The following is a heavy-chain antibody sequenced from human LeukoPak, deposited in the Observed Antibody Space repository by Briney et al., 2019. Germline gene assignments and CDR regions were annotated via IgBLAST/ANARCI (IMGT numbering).Heavy chain of an antibody. CDR2: IYYSRTT. D-gene: IGHD1-1*01. J-gene: IGHJ4*02. CDR1: GGSISGYY. CDR3: AIVGDWNDLHY. Sequence: SETETLICTVSGGSISGYYWSWIRQPPGKGLEWIGYIYYSRTTNYNPSLKSRATILVDTSKHQFSLKVRYVTAADTAVYYCAIVGDWNDLHYWGQGTLVTVSS. V-gene: IGHV4-59*01.